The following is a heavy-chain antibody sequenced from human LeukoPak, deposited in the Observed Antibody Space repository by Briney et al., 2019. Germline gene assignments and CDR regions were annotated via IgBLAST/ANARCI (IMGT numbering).Heavy chain of an antibody. CDR3: AKEGFALGLFDP. D-gene: IGHD2-21*01. V-gene: IGHV3-21*04. CDR1: GFTFSSYS. CDR2: ISSSSSYI. J-gene: IGHJ5*02. Sequence: GGSLRLSCAASGFTFSSYSMNWVRQAPGKGLEWVSSISSSSSYIYYADSVKGRFTISRDNAKNSLYLQMNSLRAEDTAVYYCAKEGFALGLFDPWGQGTLVTVSS.